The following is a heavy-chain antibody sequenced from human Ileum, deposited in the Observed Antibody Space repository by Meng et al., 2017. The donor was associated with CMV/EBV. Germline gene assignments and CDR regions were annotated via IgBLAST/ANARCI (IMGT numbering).Heavy chain of an antibody. Sequence: GGSLRLSCAASGFTSDDYSMHWVRQVPGNGLEWVSLISWDGGSTYYADSVKGRFTIARDNAKNSMYLQMNRLRAEDTAVYYCARAHHSSSGYETWMGDNRYYFDYWGQGTLVTVSS. CDR1: GFTSDDYS. V-gene: IGHV3-43D*03. D-gene: IGHD6-13*01. J-gene: IGHJ4*02. CDR2: ISWDGGST. CDR3: ARAHHSSSGYETWMGDNRYYFDY.